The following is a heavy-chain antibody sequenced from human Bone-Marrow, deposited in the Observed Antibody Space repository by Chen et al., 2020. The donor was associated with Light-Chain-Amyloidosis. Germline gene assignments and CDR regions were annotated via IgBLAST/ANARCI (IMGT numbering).Heavy chain of an antibody. Sequence: DVQLLESGGGLVQPGGSPRLSCAASGFTFRASWRHWVRQAPGKGLVWVSRINPDGTRVDYADSVRGRFTISRDDAKSTVYLQMNSLRAEDTAVYYCSREFTGYDDYWGQGTLVTVSS. D-gene: IGHD5-12*01. V-gene: IGHV3-74*01. CDR3: SREFTGYDDY. CDR2: INPDGTRV. CDR1: GFTFRASW. J-gene: IGHJ4*02.